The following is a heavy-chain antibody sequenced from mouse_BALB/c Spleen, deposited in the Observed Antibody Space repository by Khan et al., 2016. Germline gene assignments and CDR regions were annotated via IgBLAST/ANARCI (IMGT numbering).Heavy chain of an antibody. CDR2: IYPGDGDT. Sequence: VQLQESGAELARPGASVKLSCKAAGYTFTSYWMQWVKQRPGQGLEWIGAIYPGDGDTRYTQKFKGKATLTADKSSSTAYMQLSSLASEDSAVXYCARGADGYYSLDYWGQGTSVTVSS. CDR1: GYTFTSYW. J-gene: IGHJ4*01. D-gene: IGHD2-3*01. CDR3: ARGADGYYSLDY. V-gene: IGHV1-87*01.